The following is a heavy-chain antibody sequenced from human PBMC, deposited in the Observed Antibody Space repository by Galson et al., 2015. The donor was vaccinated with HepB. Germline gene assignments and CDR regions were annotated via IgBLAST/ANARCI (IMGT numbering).Heavy chain of an antibody. J-gene: IGHJ6*02. CDR3: ARDTQYYDFWSGSMRGNYYYYGMDV. CDR2: IWYDGSNK. CDR1: GFTFSSYG. V-gene: IGHV3-33*01. D-gene: IGHD3-3*01. Sequence: SLRLSCAASGFTFSSYGMHWVRQAPGKGLEWVAVIWYDGSNKYYADSVKCRFTISRDNSKNTLYLQMNSLRAEDTAGYYCARDTQYYDFWSGSMRGNYYYYGMDVWGQGTTVTVSS.